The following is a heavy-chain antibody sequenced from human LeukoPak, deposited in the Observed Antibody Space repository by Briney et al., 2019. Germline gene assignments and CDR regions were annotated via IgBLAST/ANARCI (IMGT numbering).Heavy chain of an antibody. J-gene: IGHJ6*02. Sequence: AGGSLRLSCAASGFTFGNYAMSWVHQTLEKGLEWVSGISGSGATTHYADSVQGRFTISRDKSMSTVSLQMNSLRAEDTAVYYCARNNGMDVWGQGTTVIVSS. V-gene: IGHV3-23*01. CDR1: GFTFGNYA. CDR3: ARNNGMDV. CDR2: ISGSGATT.